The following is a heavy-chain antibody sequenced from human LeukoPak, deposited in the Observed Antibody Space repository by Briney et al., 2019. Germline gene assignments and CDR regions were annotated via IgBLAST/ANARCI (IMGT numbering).Heavy chain of an antibody. Sequence: SETLSLTCTVSGGSISSCYWSWIRQSPGKGLDWIGYIHNSGATSYNPSLKSRVTISVDSSKNQFSLKLGSVTASDTAVYYCARQRNDVGGFYIDYWGQGTLVTISS. V-gene: IGHV4-59*08. J-gene: IGHJ4*02. CDR3: ARQRNDVGGFYIDY. CDR1: GGSISSCY. CDR2: IHNSGAT. D-gene: IGHD4-23*01.